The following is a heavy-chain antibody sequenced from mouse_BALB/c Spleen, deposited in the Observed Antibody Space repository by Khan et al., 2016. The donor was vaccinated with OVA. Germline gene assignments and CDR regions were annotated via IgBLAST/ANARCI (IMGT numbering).Heavy chain of an antibody. J-gene: IGHJ2*01. V-gene: IGHV3-2*02. D-gene: IGHD1-2*01. CDR3: ARSIMAN. CDR2: ISYSGST. CDR1: GYSITSDYA. Sequence: VQLKESGPGLVKPSQSLSLTCTVTGYSITSDYAWNWIRQFPGNQLEWMGYISYSGSTSYNPSLKRRISITRDTSKNQFLLQLTSVTTEDTATYYCARSIMANWGQGTTLTVSS.